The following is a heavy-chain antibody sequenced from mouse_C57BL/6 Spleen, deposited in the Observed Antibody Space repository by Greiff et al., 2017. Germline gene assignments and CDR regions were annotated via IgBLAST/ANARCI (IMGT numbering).Heavy chain of an antibody. V-gene: IGHV1-81*01. CDR1: GYTFTSYG. J-gene: IGHJ1*03. Sequence: QVQLKQSGAELARPGASVKLSCKASGYTFTSYGISWVKQRTGQGLEWLGEIYPRSGNTYYNEKFKGKATLTADKSSSTAYMELRCLTSEDSAVYFCAPHYYGSSYRYFDVWGTGTTVTVSS. D-gene: IGHD1-1*01. CDR3: APHYYGSSYRYFDV. CDR2: IYPRSGNT.